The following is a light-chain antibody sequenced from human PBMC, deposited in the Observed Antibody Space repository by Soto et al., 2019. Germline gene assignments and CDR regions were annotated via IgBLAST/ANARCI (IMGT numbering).Light chain of an antibody. V-gene: IGKV1-39*01. CDR3: QQYHSSPTWT. J-gene: IGKJ1*01. CDR1: QSISTY. Sequence: CRXSQSISTYLSWYQQKPGKVPKLLIYGASSLQTGVPSRFSGSGSGTEFIFTISSLQPEDFATYYCQQYHSSPTWTFGQGTKVDIK. CDR2: GAS.